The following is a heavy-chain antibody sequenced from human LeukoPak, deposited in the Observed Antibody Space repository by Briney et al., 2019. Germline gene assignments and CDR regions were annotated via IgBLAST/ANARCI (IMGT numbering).Heavy chain of an antibody. CDR2: IYSGGST. Sequence: GGSLRLSCTVSGFTVSSNSMSWVRQAPGKGLEWVSFIYSGGSTQYSDSVKGRFTISRDNSKNTLYLQMNSLRAEDTAVYYCARDFDSAWGGVSPPFDPWGQGTLVTVSS. CDR3: ARDFDSAWGGVSPPFDP. CDR1: GFTVSSNS. D-gene: IGHD3-16*01. V-gene: IGHV3-53*01. J-gene: IGHJ5*02.